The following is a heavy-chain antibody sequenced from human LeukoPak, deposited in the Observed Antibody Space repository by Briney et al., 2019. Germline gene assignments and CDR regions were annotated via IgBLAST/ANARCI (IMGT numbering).Heavy chain of an antibody. V-gene: IGHV3-23*01. J-gene: IGHJ4*02. CDR2: ITGSGGST. CDR3: AKASSSWYSEIDY. CDR1: GFTFNIYA. Sequence: GGPLRLSCAVSGFTFNIYAMACAPQAPGEGLEGGSNITGSGGSTNYADSVKCRFFISRDKSGNTLCLQMSSLRAEDTAVDYCAKASSSWYSEIDYWGEGTQVSVSS. D-gene: IGHD6-13*01.